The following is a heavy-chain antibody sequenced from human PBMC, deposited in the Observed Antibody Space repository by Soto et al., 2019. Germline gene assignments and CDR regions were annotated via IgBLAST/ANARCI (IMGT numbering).Heavy chain of an antibody. CDR1: GFTFSSYS. CDR2: ISSSSSYI. CDR3: ARDTFEYSSSYYFDY. V-gene: IGHV3-21*01. J-gene: IGHJ4*02. D-gene: IGHD6-6*01. Sequence: GGSLRLSCAASGFTFSSYSMNWVRQAPGKGLEWVSSISSSSSYIYYADSVKGRFTISRDNAKNSLYLQMNSLRAEDTAVYYCARDTFEYSSSYYFDYWGQGTLVTVSS.